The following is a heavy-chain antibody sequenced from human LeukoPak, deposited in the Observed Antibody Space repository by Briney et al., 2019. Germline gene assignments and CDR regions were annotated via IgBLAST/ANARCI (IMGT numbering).Heavy chain of an antibody. V-gene: IGHV3-23*01. CDR2: IGGSGVRT. D-gene: IGHD3-22*01. J-gene: IGHJ4*02. CDR3: ARANYYDIN. CDR1: GFTFTTYG. Sequence: GGTLRLSCSASGFTFTTYGMNWVRQAPGKGLEWVSGIGGSGVRTYYADSVKGRFTISRDNSRNTVYLQMKSLRDEDTAVYYCARANYYDINWGQGTLVTVSS.